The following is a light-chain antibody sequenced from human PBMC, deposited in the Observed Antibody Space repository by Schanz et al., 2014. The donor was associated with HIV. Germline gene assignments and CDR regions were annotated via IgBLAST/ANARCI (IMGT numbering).Light chain of an antibody. CDR3: SSFAGSNIPWV. V-gene: IGLV2-14*03. CDR1: NSDVGGYKS. Sequence: QSVLTQPASVSGSPGQSITISCTGTNSDVGGYKSVSWYQQNPGKAPKLMIYDVSNRPSGVSNRFSGSKSGNTASLTISGLQAEDEADYYCSSFAGSNIPWVFGGGTKLTVL. CDR2: DVS. J-gene: IGLJ3*02.